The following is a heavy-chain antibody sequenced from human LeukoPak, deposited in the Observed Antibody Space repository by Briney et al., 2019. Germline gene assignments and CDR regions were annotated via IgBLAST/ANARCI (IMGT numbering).Heavy chain of an antibody. J-gene: IGHJ4*02. CDR2: IYYSGST. Sequence: SETLSLTCTVSGGSISSYYWSWIRQPPGKGLEWIGYIYYSGSTNYNPSLKSRVTISIDTSKNQSSLNLSSVTAADTAVYYCARGAGGYSYGWGQGTLVTVSS. D-gene: IGHD5-18*01. CDR1: GGSISSYY. CDR3: ARGAGGYSYG. V-gene: IGHV4-59*01.